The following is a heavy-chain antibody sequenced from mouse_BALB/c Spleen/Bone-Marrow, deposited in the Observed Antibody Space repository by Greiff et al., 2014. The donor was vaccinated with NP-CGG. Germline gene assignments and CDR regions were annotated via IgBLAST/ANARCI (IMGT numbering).Heavy chain of an antibody. D-gene: IGHD1-1*01. CDR2: IDPANGNT. J-gene: IGHJ3*01. CDR3: ASYYYSSSYGFAY. Sequence: EVQVEESGAELVKPGASVKLSYTASGFNIKDTYMHWVKQRPEQGLEWIGRIDPANGNTKYDPKFQGKATITADTSSNTAYLQLSSLTSEDTAVYYCASYYYSSSYGFAYWGQWPLVTVSA. CDR1: GFNIKDTY. V-gene: IGHV14-3*02.